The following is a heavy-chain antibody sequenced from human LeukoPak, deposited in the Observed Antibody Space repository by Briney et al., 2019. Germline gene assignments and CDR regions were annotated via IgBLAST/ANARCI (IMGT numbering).Heavy chain of an antibody. CDR3: ARDPYSGAYGDTYYYYMDV. Sequence: PGGSLRLSCAASGFTFSSYSMNWVRQAPGKGLEWVSSITSSSSYIYYADSVRGRFTISRDNAKNSLYLQLNSLRAEDTAIYYCARDPYSGAYGDTYYYYMDVWGKGTTVTISS. J-gene: IGHJ6*03. CDR1: GFTFSSYS. CDR2: ITSSSSYI. V-gene: IGHV3-21*01. D-gene: IGHD1-26*01.